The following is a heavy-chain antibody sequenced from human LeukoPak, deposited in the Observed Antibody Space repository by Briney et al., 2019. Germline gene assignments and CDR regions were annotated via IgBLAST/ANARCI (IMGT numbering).Heavy chain of an antibody. D-gene: IGHD3-10*01. CDR3: ARTYYYGSGSYYTFDY. CDR1: GGSISSGSYF. Sequence: SQTLSLTCTVSGGSISSGSYFWTWIRQPAGKGLEWIGRIYIGGSTSYNPSLKSRVTMSGDTSKNQFSLKLNSVTAADTAVYYCARTYYYGSGSYYTFDYWGQGTLVTVSS. J-gene: IGHJ4*02. CDR2: IYIGGST. V-gene: IGHV4-61*02.